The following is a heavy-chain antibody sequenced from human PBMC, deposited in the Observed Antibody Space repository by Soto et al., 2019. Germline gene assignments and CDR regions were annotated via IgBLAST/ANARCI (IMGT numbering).Heavy chain of an antibody. D-gene: IGHD3-22*01. CDR3: AIDHYYDSSGTYRAGSFDY. Sequence: QVQLLQSGTEVKKPGAAVQVSCKASGYTFTSYGISWVRQAPGQGLEWMGWINPYKGNSKYAQNFQGRVTMTTDTSTSTAYMDLRSLRSDDTAVYYCAIDHYYDSSGTYRAGSFDYWGQGALVTVSS. V-gene: IGHV1-18*04. CDR1: GYTFTSYG. J-gene: IGHJ4*02. CDR2: INPYKGNS.